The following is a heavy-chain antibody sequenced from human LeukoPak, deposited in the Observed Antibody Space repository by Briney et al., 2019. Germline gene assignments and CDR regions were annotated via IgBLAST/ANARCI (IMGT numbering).Heavy chain of an antibody. D-gene: IGHD3-9*01. V-gene: IGHV3-53*04. CDR2: IYSGGST. Sequence: GGSLRLSCAASGFTVSSNYMSWVRQAPGKGLERVSVIYSGGSTYYADSVKGRFTISRHNSKNTLYLQMNSLRAEDTAVYYCARGYDTPQGYYGMDAWGQGTTVTVSS. CDR1: GFTVSSNY. J-gene: IGHJ6*02. CDR3: ARGYDTPQGYYGMDA.